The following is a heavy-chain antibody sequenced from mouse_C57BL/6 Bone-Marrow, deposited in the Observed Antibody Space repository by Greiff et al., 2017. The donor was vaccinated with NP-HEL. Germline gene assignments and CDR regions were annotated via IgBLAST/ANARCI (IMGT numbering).Heavy chain of an antibody. Sequence: VQLQHSDAELVKPGASVKISCKVSGYTFTDHTIHWMKQRPEQGLEWIGYIYPRDGSTKYNEKFKGKATLTADKSSSTAYMQLNSLTSEDSAVYFCARTGKLGQGEDRRTRVLDYWGQGTTLTVSS. CDR1: GYTFTDHT. V-gene: IGHV1-78*01. CDR3: ARTGKLGQGEDRRTRVLDY. J-gene: IGHJ2*01. D-gene: IGHD4-1*01. CDR2: IYPRDGST.